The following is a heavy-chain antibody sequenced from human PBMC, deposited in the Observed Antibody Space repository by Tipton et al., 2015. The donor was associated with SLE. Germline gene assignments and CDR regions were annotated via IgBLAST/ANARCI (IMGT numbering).Heavy chain of an antibody. V-gene: IGHV4-59*01. CDR3: AIYKPRNDVFDV. J-gene: IGHJ3*01. CDR1: SDSIRNY. D-gene: IGHD5-24*01. CDR2: VWYSGST. Sequence: GLVKPSETLSLTCTVSSDSIRNYWSWVRQPPGKGLEWIGYVWYSGSTDYNPSLKSRVTISVDRSKSQFSLELSSVTAADTAVYYCAIYKPRNDVFDVWGQGTMVTVSS.